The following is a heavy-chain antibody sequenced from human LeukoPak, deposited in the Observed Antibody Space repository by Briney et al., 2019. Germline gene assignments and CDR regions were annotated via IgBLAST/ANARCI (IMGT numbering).Heavy chain of an antibody. J-gene: IGHJ4*02. V-gene: IGHV3-7*04. D-gene: IGHD3-10*01. CDR3: ARGITMAN. CDR1: GFTFSNYW. Sequence: GGSLRLSCAASGFTFSNYWMTWVRQAPGKGLEWVANIKQDGSERDYVDSVKGRFTISRDDAKNSLYLQMNSLRAEDTAVYYCARGITMANWGQGTLVAVSS. CDR2: IKQDGSER.